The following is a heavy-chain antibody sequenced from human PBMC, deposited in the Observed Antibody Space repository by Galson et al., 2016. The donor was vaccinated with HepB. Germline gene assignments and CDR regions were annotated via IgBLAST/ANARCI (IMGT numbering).Heavy chain of an antibody. CDR2: ISRDGGRT. J-gene: IGHJ6*02. V-gene: IGHV3-23*01. D-gene: IGHD3-9*01. CDR3: VKHPVTTFDILTEYDGDV. Sequence: SLRLPCAASAFGFSSYAMAWVRQAPGKGLEWVSGISRDGGRTYYADSVKGRFTIFRDNSKKTLYLQLKSLRAEDTANYYCVKHPVTTFDILTEYDGDVWGQGTTVYVSS. CDR1: AFGFSSYA.